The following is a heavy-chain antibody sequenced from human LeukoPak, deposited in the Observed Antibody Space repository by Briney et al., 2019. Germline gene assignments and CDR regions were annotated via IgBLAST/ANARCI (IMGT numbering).Heavy chain of an antibody. J-gene: IGHJ6*03. Sequence: SETLSLTCAVYGGSFSGYYWSWIRQPPGKGLEWIGEINHSGSTNYNPSLKSRVTISLDTSKNQFSLRLSSVTAADTAVYYCTRVRITVAGVRQYYYMDVWGEGTTVTAS. V-gene: IGHV4-34*01. D-gene: IGHD6-19*01. CDR2: INHSGST. CDR3: TRVRITVAGVRQYYYMDV. CDR1: GGSFSGYY.